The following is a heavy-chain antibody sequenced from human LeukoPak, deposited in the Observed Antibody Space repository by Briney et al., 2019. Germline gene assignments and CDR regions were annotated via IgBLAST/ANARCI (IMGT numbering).Heavy chain of an antibody. CDR2: INPSGGST. CDR3: AREYYHDSSGYSVFFDY. Sequence: VASVKVSSKASGYTFTSYYMHWVRQAPGQGLEWMGIINPSGGSTSYAQKFQGRVTMTRDTSTSTVYMELSSLRSEDTAVYYCAREYYHDSSGYSVFFDYWGQGTLVTVSS. CDR1: GYTFTSYY. J-gene: IGHJ4*02. V-gene: IGHV1-46*01. D-gene: IGHD3-22*01.